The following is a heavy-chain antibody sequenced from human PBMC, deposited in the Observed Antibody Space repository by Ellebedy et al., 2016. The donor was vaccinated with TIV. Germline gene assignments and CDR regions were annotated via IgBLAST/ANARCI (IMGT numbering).Heavy chain of an antibody. D-gene: IGHD3-22*01. V-gene: IGHV4-59*01. CDR2: IYYSGST. J-gene: IGHJ6*02. CDR3: ARDRIHYNSSGYLKGYYYYYGMDV. Sequence: SETLSLTXTVSGGSISSYYWSWIRQPPGKGLEWIGYIYYSGSTNYNPSLKSRVTISVDTSKNQFSLKLSSVTAADTAVYYCARDRIHYNSSGYLKGYYYYYGMDVWGQGTTVTVSS. CDR1: GGSISSYY.